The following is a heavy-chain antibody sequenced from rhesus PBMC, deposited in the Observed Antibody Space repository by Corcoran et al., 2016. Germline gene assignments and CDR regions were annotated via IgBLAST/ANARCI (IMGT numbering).Heavy chain of an antibody. CDR3: ASLGRRYSSGWYYFDY. J-gene: IGHJ4*01. V-gene: IGHV3S18*01. Sequence: EVQLVGSGGGLAKPGGSLRLSCAASGFSFSYYYMSGVRQAPGKGLGWVSGISYTGGSTYYADSVKGRFTISRENAKNTLYLQMDSLRAEDTAVYYCASLGRRYSSGWYYFDYWGQGVLVTVSS. D-gene: IGHD6-31*01. CDR2: ISYTGGST. CDR1: GFSFSYYY.